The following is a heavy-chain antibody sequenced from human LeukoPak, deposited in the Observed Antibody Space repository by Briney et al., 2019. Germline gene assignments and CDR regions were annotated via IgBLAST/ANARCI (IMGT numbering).Heavy chain of an antibody. CDR2: IYSGGST. Sequence: GGSLRLSCAASGFTVSSNYMSWVRQAPGKGLEWVSVIYSGGSTYYADSVKGRFTISRDNSKNTLYLQMNSLRAEDTAVYYCARDGSYTDSLLDVWGKGTTVTVSS. CDR3: ARDGSYTDSLLDV. CDR1: GFTVSSNY. D-gene: IGHD2-21*01. V-gene: IGHV3-53*01. J-gene: IGHJ6*04.